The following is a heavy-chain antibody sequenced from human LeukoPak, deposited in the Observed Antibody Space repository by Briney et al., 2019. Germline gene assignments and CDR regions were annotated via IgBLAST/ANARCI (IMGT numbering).Heavy chain of an antibody. V-gene: IGHV4-61*05. J-gene: IGHJ4*02. CDR1: GGSISSSSYY. CDR3: ARVGDLGAFDY. CDR2: IYYSGST. D-gene: IGHD3-16*01. Sequence: SETLPLTCTVSGGSISSSSYYWGWIRQPPGKGLEWIGYIYYSGSTNYNPSLKSRVTISVDPSKNQFSLKLSSVTAADTAVYYCARVGDLGAFDYWGQGTLVTVSS.